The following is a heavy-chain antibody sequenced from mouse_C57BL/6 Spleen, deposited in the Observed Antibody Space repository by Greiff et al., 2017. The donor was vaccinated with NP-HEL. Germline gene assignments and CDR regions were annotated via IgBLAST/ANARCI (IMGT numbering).Heavy chain of an antibody. D-gene: IGHD2-14*01. Sequence: QVQLQQPGAELVMPGASVKLSCKASGYTFTSYWMHWVKQRPGQGLEWIGEIDPSDSYTNYNQKFKGKSTLTVDKSSSTAYMQLSSLTSEDSAVYYCARGVPHYYAMDYWGQGTSVTVSS. CDR3: ARGVPHYYAMDY. CDR2: IDPSDSYT. CDR1: GYTFTSYW. V-gene: IGHV1-69*01. J-gene: IGHJ4*01.